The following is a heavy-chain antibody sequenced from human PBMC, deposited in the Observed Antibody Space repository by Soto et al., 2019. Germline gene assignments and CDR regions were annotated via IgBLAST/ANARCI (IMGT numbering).Heavy chain of an antibody. Sequence: SETLSLTCTVSGGSISSYSWSWIRQPPGKGLEWIGYMYNTGSTVYNPSLKSRVTKSVDASKNQFSLKLNSVTAADTAVYYCARDLWGYCGADCYPLDVWGQGTTVTVSS. J-gene: IGHJ6*02. V-gene: IGHV4-59*01. CDR1: GGSISSYS. CDR3: ARDLWGYCGADCYPLDV. D-gene: IGHD2-21*02. CDR2: MYNTGST.